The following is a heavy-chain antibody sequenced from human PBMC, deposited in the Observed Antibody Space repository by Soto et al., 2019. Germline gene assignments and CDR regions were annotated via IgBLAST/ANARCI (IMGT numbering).Heavy chain of an antibody. CDR1: GFTFSSYS. CDR3: ASYRYSSTPDYFDY. D-gene: IGHD6-13*01. CDR2: ISSSSSTI. J-gene: IGHJ4*02. V-gene: IGHV3-48*01. Sequence: PGGSLRLSCAASGFTFSSYSMNWVRQAPGKGLEWVSYISSSSSTIYYADSVKGRFTISRDNAKNSLYLQMNSLRAEDTAVYYCASYRYSSTPDYFDYWGQGTLVTVAS.